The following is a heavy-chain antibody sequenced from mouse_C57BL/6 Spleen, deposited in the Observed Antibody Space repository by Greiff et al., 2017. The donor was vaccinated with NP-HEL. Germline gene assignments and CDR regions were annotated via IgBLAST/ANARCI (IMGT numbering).Heavy chain of an antibody. CDR2: ISYDGSN. V-gene: IGHV3-6*01. CDR1: GYSITSGYY. D-gene: IGHD4-1*01. J-gene: IGHJ1*03. Sequence: DVKLQESGPGLVKPSQSLSLTCSVTGYSITSGYYWNWIRQFPGNKLEWMGYISYDGSNNYNPSLKNRISITRDTSKNQFFLKLNSVTTEDTATYYCARDLGWYFDVWGTGTTVIVSS. CDR3: ARDLGWYFDV.